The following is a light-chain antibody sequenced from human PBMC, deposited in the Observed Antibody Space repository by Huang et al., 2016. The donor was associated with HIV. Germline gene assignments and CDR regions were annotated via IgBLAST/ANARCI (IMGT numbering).Light chain of an antibody. CDR3: QQYFTTPQT. CDR2: GAS. Sequence: VMIQSPASLAVSLGERATINCKSSRKLFYTPKNKNYLAWYQQKPGQPPKVLFYGASTRESGVPDRFSGGGSGTDFTLTIRSLQAEDVAVYYCQQYFTTPQTFGQGTRVEIK. CDR1: RKLFYTPKNKNY. J-gene: IGKJ2*01. V-gene: IGKV4-1*01.